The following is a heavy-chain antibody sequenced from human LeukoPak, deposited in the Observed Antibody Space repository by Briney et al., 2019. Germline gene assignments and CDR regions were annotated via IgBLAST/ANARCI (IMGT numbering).Heavy chain of an antibody. CDR3: ARHSGSSSYFDY. CDR1: GYSISSGYY. J-gene: IGHJ4*02. V-gene: IGHV4-38-2*01. D-gene: IGHD6-6*01. CDR2: FYHGGST. Sequence: SETLSLTCVVSGYSISSGYYWGWIRQPPGKGLEWIGSFYHGGSTYYNPSLKSRVTISVDTSKNQLSLKVSSVTAADTAMYYCARHSGSSSYFDYWGQGTLVTVS.